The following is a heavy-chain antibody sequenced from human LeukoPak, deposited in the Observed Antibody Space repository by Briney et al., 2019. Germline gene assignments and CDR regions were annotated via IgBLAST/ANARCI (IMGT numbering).Heavy chain of an antibody. D-gene: IGHD6-19*01. Sequence: GGSLRLSCAASGFTFSSYWMSWVRQAPGKGLEWVANIKQDGSEKYYVDSVKGRFTISRDNAKNSLYLQMNSLRAEDTVVYYCAREVVSSGWYRGTYFDYWGQGTLVTVSS. CDR3: AREVVSSGWYRGTYFDY. J-gene: IGHJ4*02. V-gene: IGHV3-7*01. CDR2: IKQDGSEK. CDR1: GFTFSSYW.